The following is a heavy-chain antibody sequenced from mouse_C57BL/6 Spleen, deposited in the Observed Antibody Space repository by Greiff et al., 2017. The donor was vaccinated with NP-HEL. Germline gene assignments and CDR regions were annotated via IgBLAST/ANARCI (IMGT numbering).Heavy chain of an antibody. CDR2: IWSGGST. Sequence: VKVVESGPGLVQPSQSLSITCTVSGFSLTSYGVHWVRQPPGKGLEWLGVIWSGGSTDYNAAFISRLSISKDNSKSQVFFKMNSLQADDTAIYYCAKNSYGSSYYFDYWGQGTTLTVSS. D-gene: IGHD1-1*01. CDR3: AKNSYGSSYYFDY. V-gene: IGHV2-4*01. J-gene: IGHJ2*01. CDR1: GFSLTSYG.